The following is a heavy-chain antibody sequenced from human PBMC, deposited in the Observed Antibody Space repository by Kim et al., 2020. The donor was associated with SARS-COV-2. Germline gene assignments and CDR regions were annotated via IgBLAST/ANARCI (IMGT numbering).Heavy chain of an antibody. J-gene: IGHJ4*02. D-gene: IGHD3-3*01. CDR2: IYYSGST. V-gene: IGHV4-31*03. CDR3: ARVQGVFWSGYYPYFDY. CDR1: GGSISSGGYY. Sequence: SETLSLTCTVSGGSISSGGYYWSWIRQHPGKGLEWIGYIYYSGSTYYNPSLKSRVTISVDTSKNQFSLKLSSVTAADTAVYYCARVQGVFWSGYYPYFDYWGQGTLVTVSS.